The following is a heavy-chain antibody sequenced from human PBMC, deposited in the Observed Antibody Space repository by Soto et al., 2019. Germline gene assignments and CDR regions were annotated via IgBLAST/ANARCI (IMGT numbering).Heavy chain of an antibody. CDR1: GFTFSEYY. CDR3: AGSPTDYSDFDI. J-gene: IGHJ3*02. V-gene: IGHV3-11*06. CDR2: ISSSISYT. Sequence: PWGSLRLSCAASGFTFSEYYMSCIRQAPGKGLEWVSYISSSISYTNYADSVKGRFTISRDNAKNSLYLQMNSLRAEDTAVYYCAGSPTDYSDFDIWGQGTMVTVSS. D-gene: IGHD4-17*01.